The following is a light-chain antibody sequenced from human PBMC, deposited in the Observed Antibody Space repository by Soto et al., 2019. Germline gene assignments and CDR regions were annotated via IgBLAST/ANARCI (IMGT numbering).Light chain of an antibody. Sequence: EIVLTQSPGTLSLSPGERATLSCRASQSVSSAYLAWYQHKPGQPPTLLIYAASSRVTGIPDRFSGSGSGTDFTLTISRLEPEDFAVYYCQQYGSSSTCTFGHGTKVEIK. CDR2: AAS. CDR3: QQYGSSSTCT. CDR1: QSVSSAY. V-gene: IGKV3-20*01. J-gene: IGKJ1*01.